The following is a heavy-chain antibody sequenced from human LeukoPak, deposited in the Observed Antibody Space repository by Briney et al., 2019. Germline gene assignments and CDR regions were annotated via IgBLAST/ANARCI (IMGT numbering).Heavy chain of an antibody. D-gene: IGHD3-10*01. Sequence: PGGSLSLSCGASGFTFSSHAMSWVRQAPGKGQEWVSSIGGSGKNTFYADAVKGRFTISRDNSKDTLYLQMNSLRAEDTAVYYCAKDLETINPTMDWGQGTLVTVSS. J-gene: IGHJ4*02. CDR1: GFTFSSHA. V-gene: IGHV3-23*01. CDR3: AKDLETINPTMD. CDR2: IGGSGKNT.